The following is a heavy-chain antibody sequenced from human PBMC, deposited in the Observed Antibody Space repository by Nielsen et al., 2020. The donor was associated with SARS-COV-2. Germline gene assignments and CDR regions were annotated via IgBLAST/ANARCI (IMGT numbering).Heavy chain of an antibody. CDR3: ARGWIVVVPAASARGDAFDI. CDR1: GYTFTSYA. J-gene: IGHJ3*02. D-gene: IGHD2-2*01. Sequence: ASVKVSCKDSGYTFTSYAMNWVRQAPGQGLEWMGWVNTNTGNPTYAQGFTGRFVFSLDTSVSTAYLQISSLKAEDTAVYYCARGWIVVVPAASARGDAFDIWGQGTMVTVSS. V-gene: IGHV7-4-1*02. CDR2: VNTNTGNP.